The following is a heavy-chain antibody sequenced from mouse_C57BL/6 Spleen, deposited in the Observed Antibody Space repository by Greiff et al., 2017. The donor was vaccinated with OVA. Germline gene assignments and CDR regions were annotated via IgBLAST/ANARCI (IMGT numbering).Heavy chain of an antibody. D-gene: IGHD2-2*01. V-gene: IGHV1-59*01. CDR1: GYTFTSYW. CDR2: IDPSDSYT. CDR3: ARFEGYGYDHYFDY. Sequence: VQLQQPGAELVRPGTSVKLSCKASGYTFTSYWMHWVKQRPGQGLEWIGVIDPSDSYTNYNQKFKGKATLTVDTSSSTAYMQLSSLTSEDSAVYYCARFEGYGYDHYFDYWGQGTTLTVSS. J-gene: IGHJ2*01.